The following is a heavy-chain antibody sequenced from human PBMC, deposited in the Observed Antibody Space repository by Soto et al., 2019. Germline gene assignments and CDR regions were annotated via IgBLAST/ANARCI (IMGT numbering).Heavy chain of an antibody. CDR3: AGGGVRGVITRTRDYYGMDV. V-gene: IGHV5-10-1*01. J-gene: IGHJ6*02. Sequence: GESLKISCKGSGYSFTSYWISWVRQMPGKGLEWMGRIDPSDSYTNYSPSFQGHVTISADKSISTAYLQWSSLKASDTAMYYCAGGGVRGVITRTRDYYGMDVWGQGTKVT. D-gene: IGHD3-10*01. CDR1: GYSFTSYW. CDR2: IDPSDSYT.